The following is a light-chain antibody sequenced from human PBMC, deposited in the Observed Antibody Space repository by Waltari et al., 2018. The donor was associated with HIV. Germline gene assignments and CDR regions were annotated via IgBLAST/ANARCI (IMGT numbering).Light chain of an antibody. Sequence: QPALPQPRSVSGSPGHSVTISGTRTSRDIGLYNYVPWYQQHPGKAPKRIISEVTRRHSAGPVRFSGSKSGNTASLTISGIQAGDEADYYCCSYAGNFIYVYVTVTNVTVL. CDR2: EVT. CDR3: CSYAGNFIYV. J-gene: IGLJ1*01. V-gene: IGLV2-11*01. CDR1: SRDIGLYNY.